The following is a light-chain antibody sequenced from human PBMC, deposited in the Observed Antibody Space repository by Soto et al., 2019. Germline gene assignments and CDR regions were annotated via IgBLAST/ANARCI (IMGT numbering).Light chain of an antibody. Sequence: QSALTQPASVSGSPGQSITISRTGTSSDVGGYNYVSWYQQHPGKAPKLMIYDVSNRPSGVSNRFSGSKSGNTASLTISGLQAEDEADHYCSSYTSSSTYVFGTGTKVTVL. CDR1: SSDVGGYNY. J-gene: IGLJ1*01. CDR3: SSYTSSSTYV. CDR2: DVS. V-gene: IGLV2-14*01.